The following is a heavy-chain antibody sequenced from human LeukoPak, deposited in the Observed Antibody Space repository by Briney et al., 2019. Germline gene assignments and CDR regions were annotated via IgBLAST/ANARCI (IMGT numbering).Heavy chain of an antibody. Sequence: SETLSLTCTVSGGSTSSGGYYWSWIRQHPGKGLEWIGYIYYSGSTYYNPSLKSRVTISVDTSKNQFSLKLSSVTAADTAVYYCARGRRDGYNFSGVAGGPIIHFDYWGQGTPVTVSS. CDR1: GGSTSSGGYY. J-gene: IGHJ4*02. CDR2: IYYSGST. V-gene: IGHV4-31*03. D-gene: IGHD5-12*01. CDR3: ARGRRDGYNFSGVAGGPIIHFDY.